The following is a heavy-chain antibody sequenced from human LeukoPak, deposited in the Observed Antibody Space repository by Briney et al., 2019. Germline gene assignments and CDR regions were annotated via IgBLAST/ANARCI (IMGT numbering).Heavy chain of an antibody. V-gene: IGHV4-59*01. CDR2: IYYSGST. D-gene: IGHD4-11*01. CDR3: ARDPSDYTPGYYMDV. Sequence: SETLSLTCTVSGGSISSYYWSWIRQPPGKGLEWIGYIYYSGSTNYNPSLKSRVTISVDTSKNQFSLKLSSVTAADTAAYYCARDPSDYTPGYYMDVWGKGTTVTVSS. CDR1: GGSISSYY. J-gene: IGHJ6*03.